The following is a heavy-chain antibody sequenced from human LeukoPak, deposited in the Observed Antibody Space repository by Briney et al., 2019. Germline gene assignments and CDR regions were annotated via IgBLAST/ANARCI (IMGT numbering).Heavy chain of an antibody. Sequence: SETLSLTCAVYGGSFSGYYWSWIRQPPGKGLEWIGEINHSGSTNYNPSLKSRVTISVDTSKNQFSLKLSSVTAADTAVYYCARASPGSGIAAAGPSYYFDYWGQGTLVTVSS. V-gene: IGHV4-34*01. CDR1: GGSFSGYY. CDR3: ARASPGSGIAAAGPSYYFDY. CDR2: INHSGST. J-gene: IGHJ4*02. D-gene: IGHD6-13*01.